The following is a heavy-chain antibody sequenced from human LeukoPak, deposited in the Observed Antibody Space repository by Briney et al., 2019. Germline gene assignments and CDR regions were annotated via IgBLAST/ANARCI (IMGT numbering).Heavy chain of an antibody. Sequence: SETLSLTCAVYGGSFSGYYWSWIRQPPGKGLEWIGEINHSGSTNYNPSLKSRVTISVDTSKNQFSLKLSSVTAADTAVYYCARGLEIPPDPEDAFDIWGQGTMVTVSS. CDR1: GGSFSGYY. D-gene: IGHD1-14*01. CDR3: ARGLEIPPDPEDAFDI. V-gene: IGHV4-34*01. CDR2: INHSGST. J-gene: IGHJ3*02.